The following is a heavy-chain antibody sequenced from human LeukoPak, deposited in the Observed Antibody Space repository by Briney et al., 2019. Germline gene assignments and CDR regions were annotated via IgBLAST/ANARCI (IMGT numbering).Heavy chain of an antibody. CDR1: GFTFSSYS. J-gene: IGHJ4*02. D-gene: IGHD3-3*01. CDR3: ARVNDFWSGRRPPYFDY. CDR2: ISSSSSYI. Sequence: PGGSLRLSCAASGFTFSSYSMNWVRQAPGKGLEWVSSISSSSSYIYYADSVKGRFTISRDNAKNSLYLQMNSLRAEDTAVYYCARVNDFWSGRRPPYFDYWGQGTLVTVSS. V-gene: IGHV3-21*01.